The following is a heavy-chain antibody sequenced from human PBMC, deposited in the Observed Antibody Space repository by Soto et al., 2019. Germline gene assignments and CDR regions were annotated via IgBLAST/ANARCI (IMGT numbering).Heavy chain of an antibody. CDR2: IGTAGDT. D-gene: IGHD3-10*01. CDR3: ARGLDSTVYYYGSGSDFDY. J-gene: IGHJ4*02. Sequence: GGSLRLSCAASGFTFSNYDMHWVRQATGKGLEWVSAIGTAGDTYYPGSVKGRFTISRENAKNSLYLQMNSLRAEDTAVYFCARGLDSTVYYYGSGSDFDYWGQGTLVTVSS. CDR1: GFTFSNYD. V-gene: IGHV3-13*01.